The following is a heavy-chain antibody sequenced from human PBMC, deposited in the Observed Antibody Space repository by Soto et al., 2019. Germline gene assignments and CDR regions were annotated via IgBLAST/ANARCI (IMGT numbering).Heavy chain of an antibody. J-gene: IGHJ4*02. CDR1: GGSISSGGYY. V-gene: IGHV4-31*03. CDR3: ARTYSSSWYEEKYYFDY. D-gene: IGHD6-13*01. Sequence: QVQLQESGPGLVKPSQTLSLTCTVSGGSISSGGYYWSWIRQHPGKGLEWIGYIYYSGSTYYNPSLKSRVTISVDTSKNQFSLKLSSVTAADTAVYYCARTYSSSWYEEKYYFDYWGQGTLVTVSS. CDR2: IYYSGST.